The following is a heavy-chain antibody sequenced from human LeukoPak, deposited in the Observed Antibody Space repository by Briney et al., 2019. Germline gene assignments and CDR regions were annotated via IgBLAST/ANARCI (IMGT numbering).Heavy chain of an antibody. Sequence: GESVKIACNGSGYSFTSYGIGCIRQMRGKGLEWMGIIYPGDSDTRYSPSFQGQVTISADKSISTAYLQWSSLKASDTAMYYCARGGITMVQGPSFDYWGQGTLVTVSS. D-gene: IGHD3-10*01. V-gene: IGHV5-51*01. J-gene: IGHJ4*02. CDR3: ARGGITMVQGPSFDY. CDR1: GYSFTSYG. CDR2: IYPGDSDT.